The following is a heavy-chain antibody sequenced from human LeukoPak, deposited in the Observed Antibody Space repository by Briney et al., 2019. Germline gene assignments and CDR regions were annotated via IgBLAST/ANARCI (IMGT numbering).Heavy chain of an antibody. V-gene: IGHV3-23*01. CDR1: GFTFSGFA. D-gene: IGHD3-3*01. CDR3: AKDYYDFWSGYYYAIEGGFDY. Sequence: GGTLRLSCAASGFTFSGFAMSWIRQAPGKGLEWVSAISGSGGSTYYADSVKGRFTISRDNSKNTLYLQMNSLRAEDTAVYYCAKDYYDFWSGYYYAIEGGFDYWGQGTLVTVSS. J-gene: IGHJ4*02. CDR2: ISGSGGST.